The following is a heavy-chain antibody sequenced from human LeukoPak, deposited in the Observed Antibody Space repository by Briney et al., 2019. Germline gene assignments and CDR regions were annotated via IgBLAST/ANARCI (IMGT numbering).Heavy chain of an antibody. J-gene: IGHJ4*02. CDR3: AKEPRIAGPPQFAY. CDR1: GFTFSTYA. V-gene: IGHV3-23*01. D-gene: IGHD6-13*01. Sequence: GGSRRLSWTASGFTFSTYAMSWVRQPPRKVREWVSGIRGCGGPTYYAGSVEGRRTIRRDNSKNRLYQQRNSLRAEDTAVYYCAKEPRIAGPPQFAYWGQGTLVTVSS. CDR2: IRGCGGPT.